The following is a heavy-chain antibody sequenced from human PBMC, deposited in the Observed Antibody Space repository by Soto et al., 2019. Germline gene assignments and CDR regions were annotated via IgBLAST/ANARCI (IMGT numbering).Heavy chain of an antibody. D-gene: IGHD3-16*02. J-gene: IGHJ4*02. CDR2: ISGSGSDI. Sequence: EVQLVESGGGLVKPGGSLRLSCTASGFTFSSFSLNWVRQAPGKGLEWVSSISGSGSDIYYADSMKGRFTISRDNAKYSLYLHMNSLRAEDTAVYDGASSYDYVWGSYPTYWGQGTLVTVSS. CDR1: GFTFSSFS. CDR3: ASSYDYVWGSYPTY. V-gene: IGHV3-21*01.